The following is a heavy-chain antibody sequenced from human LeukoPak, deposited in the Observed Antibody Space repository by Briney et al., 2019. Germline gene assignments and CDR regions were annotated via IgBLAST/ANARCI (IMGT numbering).Heavy chain of an antibody. CDR3: ASHPTSSIAARTGFDY. V-gene: IGHV3-48*03. CDR1: GFTFSSYE. D-gene: IGHD6-6*01. CDR2: ISSNGSTI. J-gene: IGHJ4*02. Sequence: GGSLRLSCAASGFTFSSYEMNWVRQAPGKGLEWVSYISSNGSTIYYADSVKGRFTISRDNAKNSLYLQMNSLRAEDTAVYYCASHPTSSIAARTGFDYWGQGTLVTVSS.